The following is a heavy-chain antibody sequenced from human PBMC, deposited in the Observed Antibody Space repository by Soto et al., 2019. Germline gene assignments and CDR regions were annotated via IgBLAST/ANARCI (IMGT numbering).Heavy chain of an antibody. D-gene: IGHD6-19*01. J-gene: IGHJ4*02. Sequence: SETLSLTCAVSSYSITSGYYWGWIRQPPGKGLEWIGTIYHSGSTYYNPSLKSRVTISVDTSKNQFSLKLISVTAADTAVYYCARFSGCPDYWGQGTLVTVSS. CDR3: ARFSGCPDY. V-gene: IGHV4-38-2*01. CDR2: IYHSGST. CDR1: SYSITSGYY.